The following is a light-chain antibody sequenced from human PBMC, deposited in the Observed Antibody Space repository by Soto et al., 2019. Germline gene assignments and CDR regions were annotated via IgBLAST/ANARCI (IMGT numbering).Light chain of an antibody. CDR1: QSVSGN. Sequence: EIVLTQSPATLSLSPGERATLFCRASQSVSGNLAWYQQKPGQAPRLLIYDASNRATGIPARFSGRESGTDFTLTINSLEPEDFAVYYCQQRSSWPLTFGGGTKVEIK. CDR3: QQRSSWPLT. V-gene: IGKV3-11*01. CDR2: DAS. J-gene: IGKJ4*01.